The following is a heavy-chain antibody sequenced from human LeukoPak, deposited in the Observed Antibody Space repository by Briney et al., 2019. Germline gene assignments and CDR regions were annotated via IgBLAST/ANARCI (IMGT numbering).Heavy chain of an antibody. D-gene: IGHD2-15*01. V-gene: IGHV1-18*01. CDR3: AREDCSGGSCYMGDY. J-gene: IGHJ4*02. Sequence: ASVNVSCKASVYTFTNYDISWVRQAPGQGLEWMGWISANNGNTNYAQKFQGRVIMTTDTSTSTAYMELGSLRSDDTAVYYCAREDCSGGSCYMGDYWGQGTLVTVSS. CDR2: ISANNGNT. CDR1: VYTFTNYD.